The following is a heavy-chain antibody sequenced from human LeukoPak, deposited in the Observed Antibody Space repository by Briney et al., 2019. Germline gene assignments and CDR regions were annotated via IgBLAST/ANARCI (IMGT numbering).Heavy chain of an antibody. CDR3: ARDTIVGATGDFDY. CDR1: GYTFTSYG. D-gene: IGHD1-26*01. CDR2: ISAYNGNT. Sequence: ASVKVSCKASGYTFTSYGISWVRQAPGQGLEWMGWISAYNGNTNYAQELQGRVTMTTDTSTSTAYMELRSLRSDDTAVYYCARDTIVGATGDFDYWGQGTLVTVSS. V-gene: IGHV1-18*01. J-gene: IGHJ4*02.